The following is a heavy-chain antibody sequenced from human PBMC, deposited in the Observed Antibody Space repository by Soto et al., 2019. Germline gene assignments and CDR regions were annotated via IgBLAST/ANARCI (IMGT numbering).Heavy chain of an antibody. CDR2: IYYSGST. J-gene: IGHJ4*02. CDR1: GGSISSSSYY. V-gene: IGHV4-39*01. CDR3: ARAAPRYCSGGSCYSGRDY. D-gene: IGHD2-15*01. Sequence: PSETLSLTCTVSGGSISSSSYYWGWIRQPPGKGLEWIGSIYYSGSTYYNPSLKSRVTISVDTSKNQFSLKLSSVTAADTAVYYCARAAPRYCSGGSCYSGRDYSGQGTLVTVST.